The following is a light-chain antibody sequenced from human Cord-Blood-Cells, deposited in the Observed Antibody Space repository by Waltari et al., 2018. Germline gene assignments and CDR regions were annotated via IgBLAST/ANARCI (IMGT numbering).Light chain of an antibody. Sequence: AIRMTQSPSSFSASTGDRVTITCRGSQGISSYLAWYQQKPGKAPKLLIHAASTLQSGVPSRFRCSGSGTDFTLTISCLQSEDFATYYCQQYYSYPYTFGQGTKLEIK. V-gene: IGKV1-8*01. J-gene: IGKJ2*01. CDR1: QGISSY. CDR2: AAS. CDR3: QQYYSYPYT.